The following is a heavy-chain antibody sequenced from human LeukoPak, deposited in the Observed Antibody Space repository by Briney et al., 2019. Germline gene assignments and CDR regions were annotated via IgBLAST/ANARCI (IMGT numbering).Heavy chain of an antibody. CDR2: INHSGRT. D-gene: IGHD2-8*01. Sequence: PSETLSLTCAVYGGSFSGYYWSWIRQPPGKGLEWIGEINHSGRTNYNPSSKSRVTISLDTSKNQFSLKLSSVTAADTAVYYCARALARRYCTNGVCYVMYFDYWGEGTLVTVPS. J-gene: IGHJ4*02. V-gene: IGHV4-34*01. CDR1: GGSFSGYY. CDR3: ARALARRYCTNGVCYVMYFDY.